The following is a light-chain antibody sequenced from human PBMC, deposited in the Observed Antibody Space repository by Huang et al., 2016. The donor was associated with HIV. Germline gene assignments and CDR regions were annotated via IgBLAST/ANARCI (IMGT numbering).Light chain of an antibody. CDR3: QQRRSWPLT. V-gene: IGKV3-11*01. J-gene: IGKJ4*01. CDR2: DGS. CDR1: QTIGTY. Sequence: EVVLTQSPPTLSLFPGETATLSCRASQTIGTYVAWYQQRPGQGPRLQSYDGSNRAAGVPATITGAGSGTTVTLSISGLESEEFGVYYYQQRRSWPLTFGGGTKVEV.